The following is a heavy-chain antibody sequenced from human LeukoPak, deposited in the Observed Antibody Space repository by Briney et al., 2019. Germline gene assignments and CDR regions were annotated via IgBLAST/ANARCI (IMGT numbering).Heavy chain of an antibody. Sequence: ASVKVSCKASGGTFSSYAISWVRQAPGQGLEWMGWIIPIFGTANYAQKFQGRVTITTDESTSTAYMELSSLRSEDTAVYYCARSGNYYDSSGYYYGWGQRTLVTVSS. CDR1: GGTFSSYA. V-gene: IGHV1-69*05. CDR3: ARSGNYYDSSGYYYG. CDR2: IIPIFGTA. D-gene: IGHD3-22*01. J-gene: IGHJ4*02.